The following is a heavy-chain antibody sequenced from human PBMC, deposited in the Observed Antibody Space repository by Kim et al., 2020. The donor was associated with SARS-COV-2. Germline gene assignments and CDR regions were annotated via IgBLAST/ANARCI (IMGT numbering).Heavy chain of an antibody. CDR1: GFSLSTSGVG. J-gene: IGHJ5*02. D-gene: IGHD6-13*01. V-gene: IGHV2-5*02. Sequence: SGPTLVKPTQTLTLTCTFSGFSLSTSGVGVGWIRQPPGKALEWLALIYWDDDKRYSPSLKSRLTITKDTSKNQVVLTMTNMDPVDTVTYYCAHRLVPGRSSWYNFNWFDPWGQGTLVTVSS. CDR2: IYWDDDK. CDR3: AHRLVPGRSSWYNFNWFDP.